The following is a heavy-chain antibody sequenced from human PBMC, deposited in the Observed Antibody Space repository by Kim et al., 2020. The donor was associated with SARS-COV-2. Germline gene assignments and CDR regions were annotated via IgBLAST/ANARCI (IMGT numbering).Heavy chain of an antibody. Sequence: GSTYYTDSVKGRFTISRDNSKNPLYLQMKSLRAEDRAVYYCAKLVPGSRHWGQGTLVTVS. D-gene: IGHD3-10*01. J-gene: IGHJ4*02. V-gene: IGHV3-23*01. CDR2: GST. CDR3: AKLVPGSRH.